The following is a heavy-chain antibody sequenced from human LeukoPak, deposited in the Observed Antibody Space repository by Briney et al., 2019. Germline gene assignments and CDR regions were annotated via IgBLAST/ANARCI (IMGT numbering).Heavy chain of an antibody. J-gene: IGHJ3*02. CDR2: ISGRGDST. CDR1: RFTFSSYA. V-gene: IGHV3-23*01. D-gene: IGHD6-19*01. CDR3: AKDKKTSGWGGDAFDI. Sequence: GGSLRLSCAASRFTFSSYAMNWVRQGPGKGLEWVSSISGRGDSTYYAASLKGRFTISRDNSRNTLYLQMNSLRAEDTAVYYCAKDKKTSGWGGDAFDIWGQGTMVTVSS.